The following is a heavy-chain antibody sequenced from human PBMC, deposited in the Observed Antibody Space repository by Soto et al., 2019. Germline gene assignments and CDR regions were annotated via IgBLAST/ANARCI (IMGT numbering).Heavy chain of an antibody. CDR3: TTRYYYDSSGYLLDY. V-gene: IGHV3-15*01. CDR2: IKSKTDGGTT. Sequence: GGSLRLSCAASGFTFSDALMSWVRQSPGKGLEWVGRIKSKTDGGTTDYAAPVKDRFTISRDDSKNTLYLQMNSLKTEDTAVYYCTTRYYYDSSGYLLDYWGQGTLGTAPQ. CDR1: GFTFSDAL. D-gene: IGHD3-22*01. J-gene: IGHJ4*02.